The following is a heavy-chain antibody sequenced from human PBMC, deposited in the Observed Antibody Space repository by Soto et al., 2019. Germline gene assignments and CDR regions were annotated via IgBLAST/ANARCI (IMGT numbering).Heavy chain of an antibody. Sequence: SGPTLVNPTQPLTLTCTFSGFSLSTSGEGVGWIRQPPGKALEWLALIFWDDDKRYNSSLRSRLTITKATSKNQVVLTLTNMDPVDTATYYGAHRRDATVRVPAATSAWFDPWGQGTQVTVSS. J-gene: IGHJ5*02. CDR1: GFSLSTSGEG. CDR2: IFWDDDK. CDR3: AHRRDATVRVPAATSAWFDP. V-gene: IGHV2-5*02. D-gene: IGHD2-2*01.